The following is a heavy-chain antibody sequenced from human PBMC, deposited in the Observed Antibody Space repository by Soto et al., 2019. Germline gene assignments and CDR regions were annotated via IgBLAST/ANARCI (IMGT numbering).Heavy chain of an antibody. CDR2: IWYDGSNK. Sequence: PGGSLRLSCAASGFTFSSYGMHWVRQAPGKGLEWVAVIWYDGSNKYYADSVKGRFTISRDNSKNTLYLQMNSLRAEDTAVYYCATGTRKGGSSWAFDYWGQGT. V-gene: IGHV3-33*01. CDR3: ATGTRKGGSSWAFDY. CDR1: GFTFSSYG. J-gene: IGHJ4*02. D-gene: IGHD6-13*01.